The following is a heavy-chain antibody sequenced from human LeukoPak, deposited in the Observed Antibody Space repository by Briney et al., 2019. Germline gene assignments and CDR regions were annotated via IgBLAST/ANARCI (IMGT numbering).Heavy chain of an antibody. CDR2: INFDGGIT. D-gene: IGHD2-8*02. J-gene: IGHJ4*02. V-gene: IGHV3-74*01. CDR3: VRNWWAPDY. CDR1: GFNFREHW. Sequence: PGGSLRLSCVASGFNFREHWMHWFRQLPGKGLQWVSRINFDGGITNYADFVEGRFIVSRDNAMNTLYLEMNSLSVEDTGSYYCVRNWWAPDYWGPGTLVTVSS.